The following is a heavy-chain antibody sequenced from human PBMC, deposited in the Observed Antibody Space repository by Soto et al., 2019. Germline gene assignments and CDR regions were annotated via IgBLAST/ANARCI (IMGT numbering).Heavy chain of an antibody. Sequence: EVQLLESGGDLVQPGGSLRLSCAASGFTFSGYAMGWVRQAPGTGLEWVSGIDGSGGDTSFADSVKGRFTISRDNSKNTLSLHMSSPTAEDPARSYCVKETVAAAYVETSPFDFWGQGTLVTVSS. CDR1: GFTFSGYA. D-gene: IGHD2-15*01. CDR3: VKETVAAAYVETSPFDF. CDR2: IDGSGGDT. J-gene: IGHJ4*02. V-gene: IGHV3-23*01.